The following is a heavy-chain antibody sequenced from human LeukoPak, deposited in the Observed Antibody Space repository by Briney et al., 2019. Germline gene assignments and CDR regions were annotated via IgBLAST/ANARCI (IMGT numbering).Heavy chain of an antibody. Sequence: PGGSLRLSCAASGFTFSSCWMSWVRQAPGKGLEWVANIKQDGSEKYYVDSVKGRFTISRDNAKNSLYLQMNSLRAEDTAVYYCARDRGWNRSRYYYYMDVWGKGTTVTVSS. V-gene: IGHV3-7*01. CDR2: IKQDGSEK. CDR1: GFTFSSCW. J-gene: IGHJ6*03. CDR3: ARDRGWNRSRYYYYMDV. D-gene: IGHD1-1*01.